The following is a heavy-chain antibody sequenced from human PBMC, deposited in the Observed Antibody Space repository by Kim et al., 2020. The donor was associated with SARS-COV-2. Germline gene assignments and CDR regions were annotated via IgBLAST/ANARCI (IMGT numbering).Heavy chain of an antibody. V-gene: IGHV3-33*01. CDR2: IWYDGSNK. CDR3: ARGLQSITIFGVAPRPFDY. J-gene: IGHJ4*02. D-gene: IGHD3-3*01. CDR1: GFTFSSYG. Sequence: GGSLRLSCAASGFTFSSYGMHWVRQAPGKGLEWVAVIWYDGSNKYYADSVKGRFTISRDNSKNTLYLQMNSLRAEDTAVYYCARGLQSITIFGVAPRPFDYWGQGTLVTVSS.